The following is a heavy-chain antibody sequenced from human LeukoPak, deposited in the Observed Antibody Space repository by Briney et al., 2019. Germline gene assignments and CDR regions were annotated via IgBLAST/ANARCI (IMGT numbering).Heavy chain of an antibody. J-gene: IGHJ4*02. V-gene: IGHV3-23*01. CDR2: ISASGGST. Sequence: GGSLRLSCAASGFTFSSSAMSWVRQVPGKGLEWVSGISASGGSTYYADSVRGRFTISRDNSKNTLYVQMNSLRDEDTAVYYCAKDQRRESPHYLDSWGQGTLVTVSS. CDR1: GFTFSSSA. CDR3: AKDQRRESPHYLDS.